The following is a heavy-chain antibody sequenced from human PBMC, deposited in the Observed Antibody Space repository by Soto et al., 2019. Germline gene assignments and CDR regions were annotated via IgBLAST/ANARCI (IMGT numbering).Heavy chain of an antibody. V-gene: IGHV3-74*01. CDR1: GFTFSTYR. J-gene: IGHJ4*02. CDR3: GRGGSDSPMAPGY. CDR2: INPDGSAT. Sequence: GGSLTLSSPASGFTFSTYRMHWVRQAAGKGLVWVSRINPDGSATNYADSVKGRFTISRDNAKNTLYLQINSLRAEDTAVFYCGRGGSDSPMAPGYWGQGTLVTVSS. D-gene: IGHD5-18*01.